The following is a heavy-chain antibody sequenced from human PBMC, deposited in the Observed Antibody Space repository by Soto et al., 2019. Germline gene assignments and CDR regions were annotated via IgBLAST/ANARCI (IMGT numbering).Heavy chain of an antibody. CDR2: ISASGVST. CDR3: ARDRAMVRGVTPYFDY. J-gene: IGHJ4*02. V-gene: IGHV3-23*01. CDR1: GFSFSSYA. D-gene: IGHD3-10*01. Sequence: EVQLLEFGGGLVQPGGSLRLSCSASGFSFSSYAMGWVRQAPGKGLEWVSTISASGVSTYHADSVQGRFTVSRDNSKNTLYLQMNSLRVEDTAVYYCARDRAMVRGVTPYFDYWGQGTLVTVSS.